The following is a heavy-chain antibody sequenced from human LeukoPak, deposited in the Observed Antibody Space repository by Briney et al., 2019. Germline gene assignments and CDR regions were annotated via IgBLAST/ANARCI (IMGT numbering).Heavy chain of an antibody. D-gene: IGHD6-19*01. CDR2: IYYSGST. Sequence: SETLSLTCTVSGGSISSYYWGWIRQPPGKGLEWIGYIYYSGSTNYNPSLKSRVTISVDTSKNQFSLKLSSVTAADTAVYYCAREGSSGWYYFDYRGQGTLVTVSS. J-gene: IGHJ4*02. CDR1: GGSISSYY. V-gene: IGHV4-59*01. CDR3: AREGSSGWYYFDY.